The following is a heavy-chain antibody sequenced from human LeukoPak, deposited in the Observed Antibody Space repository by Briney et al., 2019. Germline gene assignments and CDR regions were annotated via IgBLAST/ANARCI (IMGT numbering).Heavy chain of an antibody. D-gene: IGHD6-25*01. CDR3: ARGSSVIAASGLVRFDP. V-gene: IGHV1-2*02. CDR2: INPNSGDT. J-gene: IGHJ5*02. Sequence: GASVKVSCKASGYTFTGFYMHWVRQAPGQGLEWMGWINPNSGDTNYAQKFQGRVTMTRDTSISTAYMELSSLRSEDTAVYYCARGSSVIAASGLVRFDPWGQGTLVTVSS. CDR1: GYTFTGFY.